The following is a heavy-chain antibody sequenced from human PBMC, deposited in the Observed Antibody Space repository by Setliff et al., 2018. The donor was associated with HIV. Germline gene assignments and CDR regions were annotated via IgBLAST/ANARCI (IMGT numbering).Heavy chain of an antibody. J-gene: IGHJ5*02. V-gene: IGHV4-59*01. CDR2: IYYSGTT. D-gene: IGHD3-10*01. Sequence: ETLSLTCTVSGGSISSYYWSWIRQPPGKGLEWIGHIYYSGTTNYNPSLKSRVTISVDTSKNQFSLKLSSVTAADTAVYYCASGGYYGSGSYYGGWFDPWGQGTRVTVSS. CDR3: ASGGYYGSGSYYGGWFDP. CDR1: GGSISSYY.